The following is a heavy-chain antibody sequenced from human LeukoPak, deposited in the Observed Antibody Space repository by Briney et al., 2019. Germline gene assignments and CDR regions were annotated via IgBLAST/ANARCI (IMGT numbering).Heavy chain of an antibody. CDR3: ARTYYYDSSGHFDY. Sequence: GASVKVSCKASGGTFSSYAISWVRQAPGQGLEWMGIINPSGGSTSNAQKFQGRVTMTRDMSTSTFYMELSRLRSEDTAVYYCARTYYYDSSGHFDYWGQGTLVTVSS. CDR2: INPSGGST. CDR1: GGTFSSYA. V-gene: IGHV1-46*01. D-gene: IGHD3-22*01. J-gene: IGHJ4*02.